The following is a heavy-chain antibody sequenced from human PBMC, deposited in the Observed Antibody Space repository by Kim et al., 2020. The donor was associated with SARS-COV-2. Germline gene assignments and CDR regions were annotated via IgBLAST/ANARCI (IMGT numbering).Heavy chain of an antibody. D-gene: IGHD5-18*01. CDR3: ARDNSYASMIPFFDY. J-gene: IGHJ4*02. CDR1: GGTFSSYA. Sequence: SVKVSCKASGGTFSSYAISWVRQAPGQGLEWMGRIIPILGIANYAQKFQGRVTITADKSTSTAYMELSSLRSEDTAVYYCARDNSYASMIPFFDYWGQGTLVTVSS. CDR2: IIPILGIA. V-gene: IGHV1-69*04.